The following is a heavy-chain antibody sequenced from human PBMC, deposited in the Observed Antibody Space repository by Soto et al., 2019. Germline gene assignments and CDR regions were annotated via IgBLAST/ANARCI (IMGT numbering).Heavy chain of an antibody. J-gene: IGHJ6*02. CDR2: IWYDGSNK. CDR1: GFTFSSYG. Sequence: GGSLRLSCAASGFTFSSYGMHWVRQAPGKGLEWVAVIWYDGSNKYYADSVKGRLTISRDNSKNTLYLQMKSLKPEDTAVYYCARDIESVAGTRVKYYYYYYYGMDVWGQGTTVTVSS. V-gene: IGHV3-33*01. D-gene: IGHD6-19*01. CDR3: ARDIESVAGTRVKYYYYYYYGMDV.